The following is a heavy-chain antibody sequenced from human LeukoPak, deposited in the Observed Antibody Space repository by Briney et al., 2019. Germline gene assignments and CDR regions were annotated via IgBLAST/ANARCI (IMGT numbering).Heavy chain of an antibody. CDR3: AKLAAAGTESFDY. CDR1: GFTFSSYA. CDR2: ISDSGART. J-gene: IGHJ4*02. V-gene: IGHV3-23*01. D-gene: IGHD6-13*01. Sequence: GGSLRLSCAASGFTFSSYAMTWVRQAPGKGLEWVSTISDSGARTNYADSAKGRFTISRDNSKNTLYLQMNSLRAEDTAVYYCAKLAAAGTESFDYWGQGTLVTVSS.